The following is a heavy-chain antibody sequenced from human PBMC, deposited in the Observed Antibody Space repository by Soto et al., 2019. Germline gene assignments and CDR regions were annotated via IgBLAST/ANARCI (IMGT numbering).Heavy chain of an antibody. Sequence: QVQLQESGPGLVKPSGTLSLTCAVSGGSISSSNWWSWVRQPPGKGLEWIGEIYHSGSTNYNPSLKRRVTISVDKSKNQFPLKLSSVTAADTAVYYCARSYMVRGVANWFDPWGQVTLVTVSS. CDR2: IYHSGST. CDR3: ARSYMVRGVANWFDP. CDR1: GGSISSSNW. D-gene: IGHD3-10*01. V-gene: IGHV4-4*02. J-gene: IGHJ5*02.